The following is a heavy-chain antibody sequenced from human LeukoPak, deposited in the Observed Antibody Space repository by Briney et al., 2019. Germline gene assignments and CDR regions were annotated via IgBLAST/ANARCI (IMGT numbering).Heavy chain of an antibody. D-gene: IGHD3-10*01. J-gene: IGHJ1*01. Sequence: GGSLRLSCAASGFTFSTYSMNWVRQAPGKGLEWVSFISSSSTYIYYVDSVKGRFTISRDNATNSLDLQMNSLRAEDTAVYYCARERDTNGRFGEIGHWGQGTLVIVS. CDR1: GFTFSTYS. CDR2: ISSSSTYI. CDR3: ARERDTNGRFGEIGH. V-gene: IGHV3-21*01.